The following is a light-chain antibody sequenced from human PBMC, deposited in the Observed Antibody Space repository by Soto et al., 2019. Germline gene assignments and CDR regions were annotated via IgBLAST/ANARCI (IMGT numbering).Light chain of an antibody. CDR1: SSNIGSNY. CDR3: CSYAGSYTPYV. J-gene: IGLJ1*01. CDR2: SNY. V-gene: IGLV1-47*02. Sequence: QSVLTQSPSASGTPGQRVTISCSGSSSNIGSNYVHWYQQVSGTAPKLLIYSNYLRPSGVPDRISGSKSGTSASLAISGLRSEDEADYYCCSYAGSYTPYVFGTGTKVTVL.